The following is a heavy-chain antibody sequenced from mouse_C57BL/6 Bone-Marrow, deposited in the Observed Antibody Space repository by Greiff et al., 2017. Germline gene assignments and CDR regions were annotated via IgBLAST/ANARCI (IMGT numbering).Heavy chain of an antibody. V-gene: IGHV2-6-1*01. D-gene: IGHD1-1*01. CDR2: IWSDGST. Sequence: VMLVESGPGLVAPSQSLSIPCTVSGFSLTSYGVHWVRQPPGKGLEWLVVIWSDGSTTDNSALKSRLSISKDNSKSQVFLKMTSLQPDDTAMYYCARHYGSSYSYAMDYWGQGTSVTVSS. CDR3: ARHYGSSYSYAMDY. CDR1: GFSLTSYG. J-gene: IGHJ4*01.